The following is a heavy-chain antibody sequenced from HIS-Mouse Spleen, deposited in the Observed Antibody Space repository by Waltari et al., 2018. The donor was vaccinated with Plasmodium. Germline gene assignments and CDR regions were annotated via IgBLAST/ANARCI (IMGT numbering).Heavy chain of an antibody. V-gene: IGHV3-21*01. CDR2: ISSSSSYI. CDR3: AREDILTGYYNDYWYFDL. D-gene: IGHD3-9*01. CDR1: GFTFSYYR. Sequence: KPGGSLRLSCAASGFTFSYYRMNWVRQAPGKGLEWVSSISSSSSYIYYADSVKGRFTISRDNAKNSLYLQMNSLRAEDTAVYYCAREDILTGYYNDYWYFDLWGRGSLVTVSS. J-gene: IGHJ2*01.